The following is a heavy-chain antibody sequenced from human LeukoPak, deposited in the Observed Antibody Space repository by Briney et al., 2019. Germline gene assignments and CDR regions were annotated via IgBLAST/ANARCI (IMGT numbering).Heavy chain of an antibody. J-gene: IGHJ3*02. Sequence: ASVKVSCKASGYTFTSYYMHWVRQAPGQGLEWMGIINPSGGSTSYAQKFQGRVTMTRNTSISTAYMELSSLRSEDTAVYYCARGVPTYAFDIWGQGTMVTVSS. CDR3: ARGVPTYAFDI. CDR1: GYTFTSYY. D-gene: IGHD2-2*01. V-gene: IGHV1-46*01. CDR2: INPSGGST.